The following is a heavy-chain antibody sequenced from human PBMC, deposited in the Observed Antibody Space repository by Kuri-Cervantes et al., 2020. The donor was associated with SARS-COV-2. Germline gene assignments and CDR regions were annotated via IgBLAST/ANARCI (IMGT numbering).Heavy chain of an antibody. J-gene: IGHJ3*01. CDR2: IKQDGSEK. Sequence: GGSLRLSCAASGFTFSSYWMSWVRQAPGKGLEWVANIKQDGSEKYYVDSVKGRFTISRDNAKNSLYLQMNSLRAEDTAVYYCARGALDWTDVFDVWGQGIVVTVSS. V-gene: IGHV3-7*01. D-gene: IGHD1-1*01. CDR3: ARGALDWTDVFDV. CDR1: GFTFSSYW.